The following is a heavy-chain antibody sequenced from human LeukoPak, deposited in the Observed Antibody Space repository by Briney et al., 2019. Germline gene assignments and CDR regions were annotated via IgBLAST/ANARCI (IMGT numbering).Heavy chain of an antibody. J-gene: IGHJ4*02. D-gene: IGHD7-27*01. CDR1: GGSISSYY. V-gene: IGHV4-4*07. CDR2: IYTSGST. Sequence: PSETLSLTCTVSGGSISSYYWSWIRQPAGKGLEWIGRIYTSGSTNYNPSLKSRVTMSVDTSKNQFSLKLSSVTAADTAVYYCARSWNWGTTYYFDYWGQGTLVTVSS. CDR3: ARSWNWGTTYYFDY.